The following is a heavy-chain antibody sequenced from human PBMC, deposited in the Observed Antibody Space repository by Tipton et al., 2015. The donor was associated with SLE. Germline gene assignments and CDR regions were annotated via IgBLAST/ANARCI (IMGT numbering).Heavy chain of an antibody. CDR3: ARHEGTAVDY. V-gene: IGHV4-4*09. CDR1: GGAISHYY. Sequence: TLSLTCSVSGGAISHYYWSWIRQPPGKGLEWIGYIRSSGDTNYNRSLKSRVTISVDTSKNQLSLKVNSVTAADTAVYYCARHEGTAVDYWGQGTLVTVSS. CDR2: IRSSGDT. J-gene: IGHJ4*02. D-gene: IGHD2-21*02.